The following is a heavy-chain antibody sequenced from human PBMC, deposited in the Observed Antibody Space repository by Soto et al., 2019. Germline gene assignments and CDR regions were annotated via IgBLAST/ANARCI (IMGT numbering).Heavy chain of an antibody. D-gene: IGHD4-17*01. CDR1: GGTFSSYA. Sequence: GASVKVSCKASGGTFSSYAISWVRQAPGQGLEWMGGIIPIFGTANYAQKFQGRVTITADESTSTAYMELSSLRSEDTAVYYCARESGGHGDYGLFDPWGQGTLVTVSS. J-gene: IGHJ5*02. CDR3: ARESGGHGDYGLFDP. CDR2: IIPIFGTA. V-gene: IGHV1-69*13.